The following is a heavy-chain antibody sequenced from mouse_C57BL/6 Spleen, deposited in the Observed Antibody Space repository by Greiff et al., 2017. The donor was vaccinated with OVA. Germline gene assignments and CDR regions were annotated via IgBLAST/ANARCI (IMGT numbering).Heavy chain of an antibody. Sequence: VQLQQSGPELVKPGASEKISCKASGYSFTGYYMNWVKQSPEKSLEWIGEINPSTGGTTYNQKFKAKATLTVDKSSSTAYMQLKSLTSEDSAVYYCARSDDGYYAYFDYWGQGTTLTVSS. D-gene: IGHD2-3*01. J-gene: IGHJ2*01. CDR3: ARSDDGYYAYFDY. V-gene: IGHV1-42*01. CDR1: GYSFTGYY. CDR2: INPSTGGT.